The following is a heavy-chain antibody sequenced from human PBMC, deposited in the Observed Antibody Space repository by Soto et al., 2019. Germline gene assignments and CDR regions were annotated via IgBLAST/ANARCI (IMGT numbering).Heavy chain of an antibody. Sequence: GGSLRLSCAASGFTFSSYAMSWVRQAPGKGLEWVSAISGSGGSTYYADSVKGRFTISRDNSKNTLYLQMNSLRAEDTAVYYCAKVFQLWSGWSGAAYYYYGMDVWGQGTTVTVSS. CDR1: GFTFSSYA. V-gene: IGHV3-23*01. J-gene: IGHJ6*02. CDR3: AKVFQLWSGWSGAAYYYYGMDV. D-gene: IGHD6-19*01. CDR2: ISGSGGST.